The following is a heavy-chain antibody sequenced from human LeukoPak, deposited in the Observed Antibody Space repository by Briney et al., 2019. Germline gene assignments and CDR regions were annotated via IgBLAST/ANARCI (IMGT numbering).Heavy chain of an antibody. CDR3: ARDRAEYGGNSLGY. D-gene: IGHD4-23*01. CDR1: GYTFTGYY. J-gene: IGHJ4*02. CDR2: INPNSGGT. Sequence: ASVKVSCKASGYTFTGYYMHWVRQAPGQGLEWMGRINPNSGGTNYAQKFQGRVTMTRDTSITTAYMELSRLRSDDTAVYCCARDRAEYGGNSLGYWGQGTLVTVSS. V-gene: IGHV1-2*06.